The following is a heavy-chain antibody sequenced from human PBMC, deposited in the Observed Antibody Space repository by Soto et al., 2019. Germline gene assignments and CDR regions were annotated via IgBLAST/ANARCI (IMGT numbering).Heavy chain of an antibody. CDR2: LYYTGST. CDR3: ETGTIGTLDP. V-gene: IGHV4-39*01. D-gene: IGHD1-1*01. CDR1: GVSISSSSYH. Sequence: PSETLSLTCAVSGVSISSSSYHWGWIRQPPGRGLEWIGHLYYTGSTYYTPSLKSRVNMSVDTSKNQFSLTLNSVSAADTAVYYCETGTIGTLDPWGQGILVPVXS. J-gene: IGHJ5*02.